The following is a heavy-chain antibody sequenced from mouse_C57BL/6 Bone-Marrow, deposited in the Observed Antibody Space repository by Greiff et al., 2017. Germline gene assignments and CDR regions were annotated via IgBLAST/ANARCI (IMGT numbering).Heavy chain of an antibody. J-gene: IGHJ3*01. CDR2: ISDGGSYT. D-gene: IGHD2-4*01. CDR1: GFTFSSYA. Sequence: DVKLVESGGGLVKPGGSLKLSCAASGFTFSSYAMSWVRQTPEKRLEWVATISDGGSYTYYPDNVKGRFTISRDNAKNNLYLQMSHLKSEDTAMYYCARDPFYEYDGAYGGQGTLVTVSA. CDR3: ARDPFYEYDGAY. V-gene: IGHV5-4*01.